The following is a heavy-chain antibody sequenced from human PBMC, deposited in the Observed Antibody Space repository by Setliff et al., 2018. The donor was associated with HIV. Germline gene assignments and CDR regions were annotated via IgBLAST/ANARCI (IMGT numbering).Heavy chain of an antibody. CDR1: GYPFSTYF. V-gene: IGHV1-46*01. D-gene: IGHD3-16*01. CDR3: ARAAASKNIRGEYYFDY. J-gene: IGHJ4*02. CDR2: INPSGGSI. Sequence: ASVKVSCKASGYPFSTYFMHWVRQAPGRGLEWMGIINPSGGSITYAQKFQGRVTITRDTSTSTVYMELSSLRSEDTAVYYCARAAASKNIRGEYYFDYWGQGTLVTVSS.